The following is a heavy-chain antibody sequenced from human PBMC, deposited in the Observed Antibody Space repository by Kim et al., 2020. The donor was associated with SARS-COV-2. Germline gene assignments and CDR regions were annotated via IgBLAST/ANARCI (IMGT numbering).Heavy chain of an antibody. D-gene: IGHD2-2*01. Sequence: GGSLRLSCAASGFTFSTYTMNWVRQAPGKGLEWVSYISSSGNTIYYADSVKGRFTISRDNAKNSLYLQMNSLRDEDTAMYYCTRGPCTAIDYWGQGTLVTGSS. CDR1: GFTFSTYT. J-gene: IGHJ4*02. CDR2: ISSSGNTI. CDR3: TRGPCTAIDY. V-gene: IGHV3-48*02.